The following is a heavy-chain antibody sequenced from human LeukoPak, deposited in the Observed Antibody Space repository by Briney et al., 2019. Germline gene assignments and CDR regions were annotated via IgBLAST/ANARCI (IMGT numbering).Heavy chain of an antibody. CDR3: GRDALVGYFSYYYMDV. V-gene: IGHV4-59*11. D-gene: IGHD2-15*01. J-gene: IGHJ6*03. CDR1: GGSISSHY. Sequence: SETLSLTCTVSGGSISSHYWTWIRQSPGKGLEWIGDISNSGSTSYNPSLKSRVTISIDTSSNQFSLKLSSVTAADTAVYYCGRDALVGYFSYYYMDVWGKGTTVTVSS. CDR2: ISNSGST.